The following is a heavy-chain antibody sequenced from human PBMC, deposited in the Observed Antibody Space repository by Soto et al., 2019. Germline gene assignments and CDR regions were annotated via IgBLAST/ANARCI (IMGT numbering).Heavy chain of an antibody. CDR3: ARDGGVTRMTTILDS. CDR2: IIPIFGTV. CDR1: GDTFRSNG. Sequence: QVQLVQSGTEVTKPGSSVQVSCKVSGDTFRSNGISWVRQVPGQGLDWMGGIIPIFGTVNYALKFLGRVTITADKSTNTAYMELSGLRPDDTGVYYCARDGGVTRMTTILDSWGQGTVVTVSP. V-gene: IGHV1-69*14. J-gene: IGHJ5*01. D-gene: IGHD2-8*02.